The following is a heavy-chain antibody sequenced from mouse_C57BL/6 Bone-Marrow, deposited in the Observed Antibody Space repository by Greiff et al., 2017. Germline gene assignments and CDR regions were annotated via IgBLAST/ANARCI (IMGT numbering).Heavy chain of an antibody. CDR1: GYTFTSYW. CDR3: ARYGNAMDY. D-gene: IGHD1-1*01. CDR2: IGPNSGGT. J-gene: IGHJ4*01. V-gene: IGHV1-72*01. Sequence: VQLQQPGAELVKPGDSVTLSCKASGYTFTSYWMHWVKQRPGRGLEWIGRIGPNSGGTKYNEKFKSKATLTVDKPSSTAYRQLSSLTSEDYAVYYCARYGNAMDYWGQGTSVNVSS.